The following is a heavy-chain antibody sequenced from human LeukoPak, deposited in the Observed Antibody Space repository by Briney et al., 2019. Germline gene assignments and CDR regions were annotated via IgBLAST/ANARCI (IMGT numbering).Heavy chain of an antibody. CDR1: GGTFSSYA. D-gene: IGHD4-17*01. CDR3: ARGIEGDYPIQH. CDR2: IIPILGIA. V-gene: IGHV1-69*04. J-gene: IGHJ1*01. Sequence: SVKVSCKASGGTFSSYAISWVRQAPGQGLEWMGRIIPILGIANYAQKFQGRVTITADKSTSTAYMELSSLRSEDTAVYYCARGIEGDYPIQHWGQGTLVTVSS.